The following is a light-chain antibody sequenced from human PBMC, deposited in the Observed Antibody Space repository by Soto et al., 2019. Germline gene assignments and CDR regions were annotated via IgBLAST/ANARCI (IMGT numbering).Light chain of an antibody. CDR3: MQALQNLWT. CDR2: LGS. Sequence: DIVMTQSPLSLPVTPGQRSSISCRSGHSLLHSNGYNYLAWCLQKPGQSPQPLIYLGSHRSSGAPERFSGSGSGTDFTLKISRVQAEDVAVYYCMQALQNLWTFGHGTQVDI. CDR1: HSLLHSNGYNY. J-gene: IGKJ1*01. V-gene: IGKV2-28*01.